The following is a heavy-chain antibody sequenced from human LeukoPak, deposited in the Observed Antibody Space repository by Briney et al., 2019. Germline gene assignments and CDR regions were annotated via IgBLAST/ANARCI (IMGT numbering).Heavy chain of an antibody. V-gene: IGHV3-64*01. J-gene: IGHJ4*02. CDR3: ARDGDASGSPLFDY. D-gene: IGHD3-10*01. CDR1: GFTFSSYA. CDR2: ISSNGGST. Sequence: PGGSLRLSCAASGFTFSSYAMNWVRQAPGKGLEYVSAISSNGGSTYYANSVKGRFTISRDNSKNTLYLQMGSLRAEDVAVYYCARDGDASGSPLFDYWGQGTLVTVSS.